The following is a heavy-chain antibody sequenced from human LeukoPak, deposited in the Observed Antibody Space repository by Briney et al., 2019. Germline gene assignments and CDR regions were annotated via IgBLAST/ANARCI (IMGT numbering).Heavy chain of an antibody. CDR3: ARRLANGSGHRDAFDI. D-gene: IGHD6-19*01. CDR2: IYYSGST. CDR1: GGSISSSSYY. V-gene: IGHV4-39*01. Sequence: SETLSLTCTVSGGSISSSSYYWGWIRQPPGKGLEWIGSIYYSGSTYYNPSLKSRVTISVDTSKNQFSLKLSSVTAADTAVYYCARRLANGSGHRDAFDIWGQGTMVTVSS. J-gene: IGHJ3*02.